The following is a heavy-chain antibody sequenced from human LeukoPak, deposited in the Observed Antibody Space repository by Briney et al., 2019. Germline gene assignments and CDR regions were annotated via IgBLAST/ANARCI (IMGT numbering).Heavy chain of an antibody. D-gene: IGHD3-22*01. Sequence: PSETLSLTCTVSGGSISSSSYYWGWIRQPPGKGLEWIGSIYYSGSTYYNPSLKSRVTISVDTSKNQFSLKLSSVPAADTAVYYCARHDSSGYYLFDYWGQGTLVTVSS. J-gene: IGHJ4*02. CDR2: IYYSGST. CDR3: ARHDSSGYYLFDY. V-gene: IGHV4-39*01. CDR1: GGSISSSSYY.